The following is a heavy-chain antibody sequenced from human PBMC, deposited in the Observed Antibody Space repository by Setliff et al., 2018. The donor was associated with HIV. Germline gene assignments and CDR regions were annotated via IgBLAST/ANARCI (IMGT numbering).Heavy chain of an antibody. CDR1: GGPMRKTNMF. CDR2: IDQSGTA. V-gene: IGHV4-39*01. CDR3: ARINFSTRKGWGAAIGIDLTYYYAYYMDV. D-gene: IGHD3-16*01. Sequence: PSETLSLTCTVSGGPMRKTNMFWGWVRQSPGKGLEWVGSIDQSGTAYSNPSLKSRITTSIDMFKSRFSLRLTSATAADTAKYFCARINFSTRKGWGAAIGIDLTYYYAYYMDVWGKGITVTSP. J-gene: IGHJ6*03.